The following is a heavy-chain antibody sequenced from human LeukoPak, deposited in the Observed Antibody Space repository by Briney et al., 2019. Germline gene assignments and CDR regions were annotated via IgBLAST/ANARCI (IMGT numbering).Heavy chain of an antibody. V-gene: IGHV3-7*01. CDR1: GFTFSSYW. CDR3: ARAEQWLVLGGANYFDY. CDR2: IKQDGSEK. J-gene: IGHJ4*02. D-gene: IGHD6-19*01. Sequence: GGSLRLSCAASGFTFSSYWMSWVRQAPGKGLEWVANIKQDGSEKYYVDSVKGRFTISRDNAKNSLYLQMNSLRAEDTAVHYCARAEQWLVLGGANYFDYWGQGTLVTVSS.